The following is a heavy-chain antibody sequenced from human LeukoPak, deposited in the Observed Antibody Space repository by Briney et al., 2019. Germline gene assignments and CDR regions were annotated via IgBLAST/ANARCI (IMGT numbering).Heavy chain of an antibody. D-gene: IGHD6-19*01. CDR2: IHTSGST. Sequence: PSETLSHTCTVSRGSISNYHWSWLRPPAGKGLEWIGQIHTSGSTNYNPPLKSRVTMSIDTPENQLSLTIRSVTAADTAVYYCARRDISSGWSFDYWGQGTLVTVSS. CDR3: ARRDISSGWSFDY. V-gene: IGHV4-4*07. J-gene: IGHJ4*02. CDR1: RGSISNYH.